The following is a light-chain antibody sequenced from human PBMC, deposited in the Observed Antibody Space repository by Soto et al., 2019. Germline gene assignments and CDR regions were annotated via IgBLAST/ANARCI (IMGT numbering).Light chain of an antibody. J-gene: IGKJ5*01. CDR2: AAS. CDR1: QGINNY. CDR3: QQLFDSPIT. V-gene: IGKV1-9*01. Sequence: TQSPATLSASVGDRVSITCQAGQGINNYLNWYQQKPGKAPKLLIYAASTLESGVPSRFSATVSGTEFSLTITSLQPEDFATYYCQQLFDSPITFGQGTRLEIK.